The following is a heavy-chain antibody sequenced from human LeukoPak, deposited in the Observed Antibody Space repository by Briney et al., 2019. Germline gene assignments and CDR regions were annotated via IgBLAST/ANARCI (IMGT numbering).Heavy chain of an antibody. Sequence: PSETLSLTCTVSGGSISSSGYYWGWIRQPPGKGLEWIGSMYYSGSTYYNPSLKSRVTISVDTSKNLFSLEMISVTAADSAVYYCAREHCFNNGCVPWPPGPVDYWGQGSLVTVSS. V-gene: IGHV4-39*07. CDR3: AREHCFNNGCVPWPPGPVDY. CDR1: GGSISSSGYY. CDR2: MYYSGST. J-gene: IGHJ4*02. D-gene: IGHD2-8*01.